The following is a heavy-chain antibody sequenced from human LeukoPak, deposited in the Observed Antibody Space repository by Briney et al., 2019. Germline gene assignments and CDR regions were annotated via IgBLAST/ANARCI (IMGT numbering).Heavy chain of an antibody. CDR3: ARERGGFTSGYYYYYMDV. D-gene: IGHD3-10*01. Sequence: ASVKVSCKASGYTFTGNYIHWVRQAPGQGLEWMGWVNPNSGGTSFAQKFQGRVTMTRDTSISTAYMELSSLRSDDTAVYYCARERGGFTSGYYYYYMDVWGKGTTVTVSS. CDR2: VNPNSGGT. J-gene: IGHJ6*03. V-gene: IGHV1-2*02. CDR1: GYTFTGNY.